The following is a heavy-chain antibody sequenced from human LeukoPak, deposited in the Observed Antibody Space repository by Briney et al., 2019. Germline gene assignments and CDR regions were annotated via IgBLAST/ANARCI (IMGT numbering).Heavy chain of an antibody. CDR1: GGSFSGYY. Sequence: IPSETLSLTCAVYGGSFSGYYWSWIRQPPGKGLEWIGEINHSRSTNYNPSLKSRVTISVDTSKNQFSLKLSSVTAADTAVYYCARGGLRYYYGSGSQIVFDPWGQGTLVTVSS. J-gene: IGHJ5*02. CDR3: ARGGLRYYYGSGSQIVFDP. CDR2: INHSRST. D-gene: IGHD3-10*01. V-gene: IGHV4-34*01.